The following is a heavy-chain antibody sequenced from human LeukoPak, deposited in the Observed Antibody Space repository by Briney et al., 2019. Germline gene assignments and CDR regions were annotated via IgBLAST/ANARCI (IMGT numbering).Heavy chain of an antibody. CDR3: VKANSNWYFDL. V-gene: IGHV3-9*01. CDR1: GFNFNDYA. J-gene: IGHJ2*01. CDR2: ISWNSGDK. Sequence: PGRSLRLSCAGSGFNFNDYAMHWVRHAPGKGLEWVSGISWNSGDKAYVDSVKGRFTISGDNLKKSLYLQMNSLRPDDTAFYFCVKANSNWYFDLWGRGTLVSVSS.